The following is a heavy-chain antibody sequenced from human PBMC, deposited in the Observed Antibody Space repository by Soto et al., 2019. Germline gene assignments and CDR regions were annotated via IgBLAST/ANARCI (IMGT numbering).Heavy chain of an antibody. Sequence: GGSLRLSCAASGFTFSSYAMSWVRQAPGKGLEWVSAISGSGGSTYYADSVKGRFTISRDNSKNTLYLQMNSLRAEDTAVYYCASRLTYLNYYDSSGYDYWGQGTLVTVSS. CDR2: ISGSGGST. CDR1: GFTFSSYA. D-gene: IGHD3-22*01. V-gene: IGHV3-23*01. J-gene: IGHJ4*02. CDR3: ASRLTYLNYYDSSGYDY.